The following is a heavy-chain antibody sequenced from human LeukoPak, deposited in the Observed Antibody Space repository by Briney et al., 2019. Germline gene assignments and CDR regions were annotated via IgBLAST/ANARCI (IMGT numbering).Heavy chain of an antibody. J-gene: IGHJ4*02. CDR2: ISSSGSTI. CDR1: GFTFSDYY. Sequence: GGSLRLSCAASGFTFSDYYMSWIRQAPGKGLEWVSYISSSGSTIYYADSVKGRFTISRDNAKNSLYLQMNSLRAEDTAVYYYATHSSGYYDFDYWGQGTLVTVSS. CDR3: ATHSSGYYDFDY. V-gene: IGHV3-11*04. D-gene: IGHD3-22*01.